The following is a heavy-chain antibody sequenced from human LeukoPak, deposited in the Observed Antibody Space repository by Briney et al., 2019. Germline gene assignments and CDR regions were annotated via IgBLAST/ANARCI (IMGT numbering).Heavy chain of an antibody. V-gene: IGHV4-30-4*08. CDR1: GGSISSGDYY. D-gene: IGHD2-8*01. J-gene: IGHJ5*02. Sequence: SETLSLTCTVSGGSISSGDYYWSWIRQPPGKGLEWIGYIYYSGSTYYNPSLKSRVTISVDTSKNQFSLKLSSVTAADTAVYYCARSYCSNGICYRGQFDPWGQGTLVTVSS. CDR3: ARSYCSNGICYRGQFDP. CDR2: IYYSGST.